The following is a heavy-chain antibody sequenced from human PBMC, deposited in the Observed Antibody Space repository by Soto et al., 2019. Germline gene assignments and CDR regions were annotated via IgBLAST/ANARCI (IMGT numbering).Heavy chain of an antibody. V-gene: IGHV3-48*03. CDR1: GFTFSSYE. Sequence: GGSLRLSCAASGFTFSSYEMNWVRQAPGKGLEWVSYISSSGSTIYYADSVKGRFTISRDNAKNSLYLQMNSLRAEDTAVYYCARDQYSSSSGGFDYWGQGTLVTVSS. J-gene: IGHJ4*02. CDR2: ISSSGSTI. CDR3: ARDQYSSSSGGFDY. D-gene: IGHD6-6*01.